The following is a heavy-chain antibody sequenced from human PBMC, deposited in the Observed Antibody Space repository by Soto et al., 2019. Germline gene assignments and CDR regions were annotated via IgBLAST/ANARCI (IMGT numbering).Heavy chain of an antibody. CDR2: INENGGRT. CDR1: GFTFTNYG. CDR3: ATRGGAY. D-gene: IGHD3-10*01. J-gene: IGHJ4*02. Sequence: EAQLLESGGGFIQPGESLRLSCAASGFTFTNYGMSWVRQAPGKGLKWVSTINENGGRTYYADSVKGRLTISRDNSKNTLYLPMNSLRAEDTAVYYCATRGGAYWGQGTLVTVTS. V-gene: IGHV3-23*01.